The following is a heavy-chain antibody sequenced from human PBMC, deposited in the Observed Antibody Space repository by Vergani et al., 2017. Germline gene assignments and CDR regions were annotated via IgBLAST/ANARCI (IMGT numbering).Heavy chain of an antibody. CDR1: VGSISSYY. J-gene: IGHJ3*02. D-gene: IGHD2-2*01. V-gene: IGHV4-59*01. CDR3: AREVTCSSTSCYSGAFEI. Sequence: QVQLQESGPGLVKPSETLSLTCTVSVGSISSYYWSCIRQPPGKGLEWIGYISYSGSTNYNPSLTSRVTISVDTSKNQFSLKLSSVTAADTAVYYCAREVTCSSTSCYSGAFEIWGQGTMVTVSS. CDR2: ISYSGST.